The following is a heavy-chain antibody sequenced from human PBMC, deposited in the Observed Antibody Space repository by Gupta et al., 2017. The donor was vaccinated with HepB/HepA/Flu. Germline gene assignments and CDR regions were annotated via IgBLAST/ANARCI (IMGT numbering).Heavy chain of an antibody. V-gene: IGHV4-4*02. CDR3: ARDLAVAAKNYYYYGMDV. D-gene: IGHD6-19*01. J-gene: IGHJ6*02. Sequence: QVQLQESGPGLVKPSGTLSLTCAVSGGSISSSNWWSWVRQPPGKGLEWIGEIYHSGSTNYNPSLKSRVTISVDKSKNQFSLKLSSVTAADTAVYYCARDLAVAAKNYYYYGMDVWGQGTTVTVSS. CDR2: IYHSGST. CDR1: GGSISSSNW.